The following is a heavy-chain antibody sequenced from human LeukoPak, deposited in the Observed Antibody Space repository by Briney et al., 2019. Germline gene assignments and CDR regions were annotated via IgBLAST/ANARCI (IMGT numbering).Heavy chain of an antibody. D-gene: IGHD4-23*01. CDR1: GGSISSSSYY. J-gene: IGHJ5*02. CDR3: ARGSIGGDWFDP. Sequence: SETLSLTCTVSGGSISSSSYYWGWIRQPPGKGLEWIGSIYYSGSTYYNPSLKSRVTISVDTSKNQFSLKLSSVTAADTAVYYCARGSIGGDWFDPWGQGTLVTVSS. CDR2: IYYSGST. V-gene: IGHV4-39*01.